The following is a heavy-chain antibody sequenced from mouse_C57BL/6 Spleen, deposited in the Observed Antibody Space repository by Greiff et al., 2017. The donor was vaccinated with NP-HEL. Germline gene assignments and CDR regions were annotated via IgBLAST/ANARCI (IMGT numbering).Heavy chain of an antibody. J-gene: IGHJ3*01. D-gene: IGHD2-5*01. V-gene: IGHV1-22*01. CDR2: INPNNGGT. CDR1: GYTFTDYN. Sequence: VQLQQSGPELVKPGASVKMSCKASGYTFTDYNMHWVKQSHGKSLEWIGYINPNNGGTSYNQKFKGKAKLTVNKSSSTAYMELRSLTSEDSAVYYCARYSNYDAWFAYWGQGTLVTVSA. CDR3: ARYSNYDAWFAY.